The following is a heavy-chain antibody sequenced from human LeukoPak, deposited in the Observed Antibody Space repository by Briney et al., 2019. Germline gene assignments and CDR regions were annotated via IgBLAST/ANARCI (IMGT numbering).Heavy chain of an antibody. D-gene: IGHD3-10*01. CDR1: GGSFSGYY. Sequence: PSGTLSLTCAVYGGSFSGYYWSWIRQPPGKGLEWIGEINHSGSTKYNPSLKNQVTISVDTSKNQFSLKLSAVTAADTAVYYCARRLGRKFGERFYYYHYLDVWGKGTTVTISS. J-gene: IGHJ6*03. CDR2: INHSGST. V-gene: IGHV4-34*01. CDR3: ARRLGRKFGERFYYYHYLDV.